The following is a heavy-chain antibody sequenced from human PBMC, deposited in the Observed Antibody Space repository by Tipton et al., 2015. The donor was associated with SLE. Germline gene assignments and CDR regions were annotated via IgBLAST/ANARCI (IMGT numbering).Heavy chain of an antibody. J-gene: IGHJ5*02. CDR1: GGSFSGYY. V-gene: IGHV4-34*01. D-gene: IGHD2-8*02. CDR2: INHSGST. Sequence: TLSLTCAVYGGSFSGYYWSWIRQPPGKGLEWIGEINHSGSTNYNPSLKSRVTISVDTSKNQFSLKLSSVTAADTAVHYRARQSYPGLVVYAHNWFDPWGQGTLVTVSS. CDR3: ARQSYPGLVVYAHNWFDP.